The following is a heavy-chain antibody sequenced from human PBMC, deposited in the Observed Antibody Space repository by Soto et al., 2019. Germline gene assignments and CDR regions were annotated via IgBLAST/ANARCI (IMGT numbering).Heavy chain of an antibody. CDR1: GFTFRDFA. J-gene: IGHJ6*02. CDR2: ISGSGST. V-gene: IGHV3-23*01. D-gene: IGHD3-3*01. Sequence: GGSLRLSCAPSGFTFRDFAMIWVRQAPGKRLEWVSAISGSGSTYYADSVKGRFTISRDNSKNTLYLQMNSLRAEDTAVYYCAKGDFHYYGMDVWGQGTTVTVSS. CDR3: AKGDFHYYGMDV.